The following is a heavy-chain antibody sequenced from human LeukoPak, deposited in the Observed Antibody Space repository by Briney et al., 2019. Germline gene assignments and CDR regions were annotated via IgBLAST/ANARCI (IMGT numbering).Heavy chain of an antibody. Sequence: GGSLRLSCAASGFTFTDYSMTWVRQAPGKGLEWGSSISTVSTYKFYSDSVKGRFTISRDNAKNILYLQMSSLSAEDTAVYYCARDGSGFYLYYYMDVCGRGTPVTVSS. CDR2: ISTVSTYK. D-gene: IGHD6-25*01. V-gene: IGHV3-21*01. J-gene: IGHJ6*03. CDR1: GFTFTDYS. CDR3: ARDGSGFYLYYYMDV.